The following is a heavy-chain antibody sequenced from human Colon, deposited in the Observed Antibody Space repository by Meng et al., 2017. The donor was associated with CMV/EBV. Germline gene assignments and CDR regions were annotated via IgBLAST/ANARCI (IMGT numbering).Heavy chain of an antibody. CDR1: EFIIHDYG. D-gene: IGHD3-10*01. J-gene: IGHJ4*02. CDR3: GRDSMKGGGFDC. CDR2: IKTKANNYFT. V-gene: IGHV3-72*01. Sequence: GESLKISCAAPEFIIHDYGIHWLRQAPGKGLEWVARIKTKANNYFTEYAASVRGRFTISRDDSKQSLYLEANSLKTEDTAVYYCGRDSMKGGGFDCWGQGVLVTVSS.